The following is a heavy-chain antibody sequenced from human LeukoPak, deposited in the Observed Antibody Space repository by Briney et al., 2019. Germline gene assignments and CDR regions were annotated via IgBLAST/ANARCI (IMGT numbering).Heavy chain of an antibody. J-gene: IGHJ4*02. CDR3: AKDKYSPVRSMSEAAYYFDF. V-gene: IGHV3-30*02. CDR1: GFTFSSYG. D-gene: IGHD6-13*01. CDR2: IRYDGSNK. Sequence: GGSLRLSCAASGFTFSSYGMHWVRQAPGKGLEWVAFIRYDGSNKYYADSVKGRFTISRDNSKNTLYLQMNSLRAEDTAVYHCAKDKYSPVRSMSEAAYYFDFWGPGTLVTVSS.